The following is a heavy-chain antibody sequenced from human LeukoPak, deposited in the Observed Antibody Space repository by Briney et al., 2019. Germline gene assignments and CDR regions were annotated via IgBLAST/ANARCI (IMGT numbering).Heavy chain of an antibody. V-gene: IGHV3-15*07. CDR3: TTEHWLSRAFDY. CDR1: GFTFNNAW. D-gene: IGHD6-19*01. CDR2: IKSKTDGGAA. Sequence: GGSLRLSCAASGFTFNNAWMNWVRQAPGKGLEWVGRIKSKTDGGAADYTAPVKGRFTISRDDSKNTLFLQMNSLKTKDTAVYYCTTEHWLSRAFDYWGQGTLVTVSS. J-gene: IGHJ4*02.